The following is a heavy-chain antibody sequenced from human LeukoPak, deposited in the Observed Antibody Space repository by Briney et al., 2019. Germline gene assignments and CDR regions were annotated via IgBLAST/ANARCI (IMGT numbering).Heavy chain of an antibody. CDR3: ARGVLWFGELLTRNYYYYGMDV. CDR1: GFTFSSYA. Sequence: GGSLRLSCAASGFTFSSYAMHWVRQAPGKGLEWVAVISYDGSNKYYADSVKGRFTISRDNSKNTLYLQMNSLRAEDTAVYYCARGVLWFGELLTRNYYYYGMDVWGQGTTVTVSS. D-gene: IGHD3-10*01. J-gene: IGHJ6*02. CDR2: ISYDGSNK. V-gene: IGHV3-30-3*01.